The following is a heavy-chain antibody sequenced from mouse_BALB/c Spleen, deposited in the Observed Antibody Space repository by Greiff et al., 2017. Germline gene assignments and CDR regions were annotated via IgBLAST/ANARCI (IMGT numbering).Heavy chain of an antibody. J-gene: IGHJ4*01. Sequence: VQLQQSGPELVKPGASVKMSCTASGYTFTSYVMRWVKQKPGKGLEWIGYISPYTDGTKYNENFKGKATLTSDRSSSPAYMELSSMTSEDSAVDCCARGITAVMDDWGEGTSVTVSS. V-gene: IGHV1-14*01. CDR1: GYTFTSYV. D-gene: IGHD2-4*01. CDR2: ISPYTDGT. CDR3: ARGITAVMDD.